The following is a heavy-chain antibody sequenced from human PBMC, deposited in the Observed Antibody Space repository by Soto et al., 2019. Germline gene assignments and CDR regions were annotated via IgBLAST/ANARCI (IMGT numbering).Heavy chain of an antibody. CDR1: GFTFSSYA. J-gene: IGHJ4*02. CDR2: ISGSGGST. CDR3: AKGVDWGSRYYFDY. V-gene: IGHV3-23*01. D-gene: IGHD7-27*01. Sequence: GGSLRLSCAASGFTFSSYAMSWVRQAPGKGLEWVSAISGSGGSTYYADSVKGRFTISRDNSKNTQYLQMNSLRAEDTAVYYCAKGVDWGSRYYFDYWGQGTLVTVSS.